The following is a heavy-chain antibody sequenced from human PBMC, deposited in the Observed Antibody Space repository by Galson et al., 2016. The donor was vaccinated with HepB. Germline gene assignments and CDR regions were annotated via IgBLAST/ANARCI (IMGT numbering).Heavy chain of an antibody. J-gene: IGHJ3*01. CDR1: GGSISVDYY. CDR3: ARTSRAYNSNAFDV. CDR2: IYHTGTS. Sequence: TLSLTCNVSGGSISVDYYWTWIRQHPGKGLEWIAYIYHTGTSQYNPSLKSRVTISVDTSKNQFSLKLISLNVADTAFYYCARTSRAYNSNAFDVWGQGTLVTVSS. D-gene: IGHD5-24*01. V-gene: IGHV4-31*03.